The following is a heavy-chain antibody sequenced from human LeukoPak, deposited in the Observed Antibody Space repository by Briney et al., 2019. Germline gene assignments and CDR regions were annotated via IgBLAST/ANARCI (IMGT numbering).Heavy chain of an antibody. CDR2: IYSGGRT. Sequence: GGSLRLSCAASGFTFSSYAMSWVRQAPGKGLEWVSVIYSGGRTYYADSVKGRFTISRDNSKNTLYLQMNSLRAEDTAVYYCAKSLPAATVFDYWGQGTLVTVSS. CDR3: AKSLPAATVFDY. CDR1: GFTFSSYA. D-gene: IGHD2-2*01. V-gene: IGHV3-23*01. J-gene: IGHJ4*02.